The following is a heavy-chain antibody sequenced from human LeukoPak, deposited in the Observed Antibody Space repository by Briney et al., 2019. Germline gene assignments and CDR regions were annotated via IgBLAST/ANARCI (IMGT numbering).Heavy chain of an antibody. V-gene: IGHV3-23*01. CDR2: IYGGGTNT. Sequence: GGSLRLSCAGSGFSFSSFAMTWVRQAPGKGLEWVSTIYGGGTNTFYADSVKGRFIISRDNSKNSLFLQMNSLRAEDTAVYSCARGIAAAGHGMDVWGQGTTVTVSS. J-gene: IGHJ6*02. D-gene: IGHD6-13*01. CDR1: GFSFSSFA. CDR3: ARGIAAAGHGMDV.